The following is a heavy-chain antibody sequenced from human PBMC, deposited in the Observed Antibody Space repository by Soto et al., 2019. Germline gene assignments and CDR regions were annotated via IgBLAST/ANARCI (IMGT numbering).Heavy chain of an antibody. CDR3: AKDRRAGGNYGFYSDF. Sequence: PGGSLRLSCAASGFAFSTYAMTWVRQAPGKGLEWVSVISGSGGSSYCAASVKGRFTISRDNSKNTLYLQMTSLRADDTAVYYCAKDRRAGGNYGFYSDFWGQGALVTVSS. V-gene: IGHV3-23*01. CDR2: ISGSGGSS. J-gene: IGHJ4*02. CDR1: GFAFSTYA. D-gene: IGHD1-7*01.